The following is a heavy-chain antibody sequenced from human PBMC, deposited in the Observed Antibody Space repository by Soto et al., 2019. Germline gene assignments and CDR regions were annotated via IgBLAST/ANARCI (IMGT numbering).Heavy chain of an antibody. D-gene: IGHD2-21*02. J-gene: IGHJ3*02. Sequence: QVQLVQSGAEVKKPGSSVKVSCKASGGTFSSYAISWVRQAPGQGLEWMGGIIPIFGTANYAQKFQGRVTSTADETTSTAYMELSSLRSEDTAVYYCARHIVVVTAIPGAFDIWGQGTMVTVSS. CDR1: GGTFSSYA. CDR3: ARHIVVVTAIPGAFDI. CDR2: IIPIFGTA. V-gene: IGHV1-69*01.